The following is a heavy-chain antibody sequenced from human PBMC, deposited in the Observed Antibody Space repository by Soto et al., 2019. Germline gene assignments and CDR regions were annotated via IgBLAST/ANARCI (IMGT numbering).Heavy chain of an antibody. D-gene: IGHD2-2*01. J-gene: IGHJ6*02. CDR2: IIPIFGTA. CDR3: ASPLVEPAATAGVNYYSYGMDV. CDR1: GGTFSSYA. Sequence: QVQLVQSGAEVKKPGSSVKVSCKASGGTFSSYAISWVRQAPGQGLEWMGGIIPIFGTANYAQKFQGRVTITADESTSTAYMELSSLRSEDTAVYYCASPLVEPAATAGVNYYSYGMDVWGQGTTVTVSS. V-gene: IGHV1-69*01.